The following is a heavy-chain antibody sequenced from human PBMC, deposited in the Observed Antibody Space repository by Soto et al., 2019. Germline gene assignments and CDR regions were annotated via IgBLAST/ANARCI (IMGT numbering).Heavy chain of an antibody. D-gene: IGHD2-2*01. J-gene: IGHJ5*02. V-gene: IGHV4-61*01. Sequence: PSETLSLTCTVSGGSVSSGSYYWSWIRQPPGKGLEWIGYIYYSGSTNYNPSLKSRVTISVDTSKNQFSLKLSSVTAADTAVYYCARGGGVVVGFEGDNWFDPWGQGTLVTV. CDR2: IYYSGST. CDR1: GGSVSSGSYY. CDR3: ARGGGVVVGFEGDNWFDP.